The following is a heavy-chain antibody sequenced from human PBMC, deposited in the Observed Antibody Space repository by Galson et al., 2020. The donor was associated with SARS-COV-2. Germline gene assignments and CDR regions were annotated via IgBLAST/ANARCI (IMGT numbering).Heavy chain of an antibody. CDR1: GYTFTSQD. CDR2: MDPNNESS. D-gene: IGHD3-9*01. V-gene: IGHV1-8*01. J-gene: IGHJ6*04. CDR3: ARQFKTYYDVLTGQYYYGIMDV. Sequence: ASVKVSCKASGYTFTSQDINWVRQAPGHGLEWLGWMDPNNESSGLAQKFRGRVTMTRDTSISTAYMELSSLRAEDTAVYYCARQFKTYYDVLTGQYYYGIMDVWGKGTTVIVSS.